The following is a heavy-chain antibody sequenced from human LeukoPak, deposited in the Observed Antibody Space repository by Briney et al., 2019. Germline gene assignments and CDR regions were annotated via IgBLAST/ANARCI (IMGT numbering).Heavy chain of an antibody. CDR1: GGSISSGGYS. CDR3: ARDLRLSAYYYYGMDV. D-gene: IGHD2/OR15-2a*01. Sequence: PSQTLSLTCAVSGGSISSGGYSWSWIRQPPGKGLEWIGYIYHSGSTYYNPSLKSRVTISVDTSKNQFSLKLSSVTAADTAVYYCARDLRLSAYYYYGMDVWGQGTTVTVSS. CDR2: IYHSGST. J-gene: IGHJ6*02. V-gene: IGHV4-30-2*05.